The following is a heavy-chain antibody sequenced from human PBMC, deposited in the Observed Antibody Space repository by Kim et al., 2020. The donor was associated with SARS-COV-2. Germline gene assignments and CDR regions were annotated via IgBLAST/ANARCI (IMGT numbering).Heavy chain of an antibody. D-gene: IGHD2-15*01. Sequence: GGSLRLSCAASGFTFSSYALGWVRQAPGKGLEWLSGLSGNGYSTYYADSVKGRFSISRDNSRNTVYLQMNSLRAEDTARYYCARGGGFVGYCGGGSCYFYFDSWGQGTLVTVSS. CDR2: LSGNGYST. CDR1: GFTFSSYA. J-gene: IGHJ4*02. CDR3: ARGGGFVGYCGGGSCYFYFDS. V-gene: IGHV3-23*01.